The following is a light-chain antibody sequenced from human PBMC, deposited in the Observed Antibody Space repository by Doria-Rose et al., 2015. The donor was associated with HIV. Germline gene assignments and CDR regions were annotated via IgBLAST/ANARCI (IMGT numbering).Light chain of an antibody. CDR3: HQYGTSWT. CDR1: QSFSSTY. J-gene: IGKJ1*01. CDR2: DGS. Sequence: EIVLTQSPGTLSLSPGERATLSCRASQSFSSTYLAWCQQKPGQAPSLLIYDGSTRATGIPGRFSASGSGTDFTLTINRLEPEDFALYYCHQYGTSWTFGQGTKVEI. V-gene: IGKV3-20*01.